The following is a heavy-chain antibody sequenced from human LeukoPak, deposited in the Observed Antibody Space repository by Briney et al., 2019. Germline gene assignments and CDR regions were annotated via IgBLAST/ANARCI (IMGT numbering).Heavy chain of an antibody. CDR2: ISYDGSNK. Sequence: GGSLRLSCAASGFTFSSYGMHWVRQAPGKGLEWVAVISYDGSNKYYADSVKGRFTISRDNSKNTLYLQINSLRAEDTAVYYCAKEGDSNPSHWGQGTLVTVSS. D-gene: IGHD4-11*01. J-gene: IGHJ4*02. V-gene: IGHV3-30*18. CDR3: AKEGDSNPSH. CDR1: GFTFSSYG.